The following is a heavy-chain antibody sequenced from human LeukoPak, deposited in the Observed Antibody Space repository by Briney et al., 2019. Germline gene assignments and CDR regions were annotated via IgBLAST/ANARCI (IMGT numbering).Heavy chain of an antibody. D-gene: IGHD6-13*01. Sequence: PGGSLRLSCAASGFAFSSYAMSWVRQAPGKGLEWVSSISCTGGRTYYADSVKGRFTISRDNSKNTLDLQMNSLRADDTAVYYCARDGYSNYWYLNLWGQGTLVTVSS. J-gene: IGHJ4*02. CDR1: GFAFSSYA. CDR2: ISCTGGRT. CDR3: ARDGYSNYWYLNL. V-gene: IGHV3-23*01.